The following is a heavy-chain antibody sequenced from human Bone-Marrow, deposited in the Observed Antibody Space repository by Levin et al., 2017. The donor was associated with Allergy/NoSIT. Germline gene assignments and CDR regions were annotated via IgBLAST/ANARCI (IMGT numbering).Heavy chain of an antibody. CDR1: GGSFSGYY. CDR3: ARGASFSVVTPRRSYWYFDL. CDR2: INHSGST. V-gene: IGHV4-34*01. Sequence: SETLSLTCAVYGGSFSGYYWSWIRQPPGKGLEWIGEINHSGSTNYNPSLKSRVTISVDTSKNQFSLKLSSVTAADTAVYYCARGASFSVVTPRRSYWYFDLWGRGTLVTVSS. D-gene: IGHD4-23*01. J-gene: IGHJ2*01.